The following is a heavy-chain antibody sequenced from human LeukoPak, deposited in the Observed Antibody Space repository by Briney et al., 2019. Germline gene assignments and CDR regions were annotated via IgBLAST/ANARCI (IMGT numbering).Heavy chain of an antibody. CDR1: GFTVSSNY. V-gene: IGHV3-53*01. J-gene: IGHJ4*02. D-gene: IGHD3-22*01. CDR3: AKYTHSSGFDY. Sequence: GGSLRLSCAASGFTVSSNYMSWVRQAPGKGLEWVSVIYSGGSTYYADSVKGRFTFSRDNSKNTLYHQMNSLRAEDTAVYYCAKYTHSSGFDYWGQGTLVTVSS. CDR2: IYSGGST.